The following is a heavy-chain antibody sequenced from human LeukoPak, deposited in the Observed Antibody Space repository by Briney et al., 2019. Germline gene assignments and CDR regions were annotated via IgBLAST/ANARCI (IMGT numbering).Heavy chain of an antibody. CDR3: ARGLRGYSYANDY. D-gene: IGHD5-18*01. CDR2: ISSSGSYI. V-gene: IGHV3-21*01. J-gene: IGHJ4*02. Sequence: GGSLRLSCAASGFTFSSYSMNWVRQAPGKGLEWVSSISSSGSYIYYADSVKGRFTISRDNAKNSLYPQMNSLRAEDTAVYYCARGLRGYSYANDYWGQGTLVTVSS. CDR1: GFTFSSYS.